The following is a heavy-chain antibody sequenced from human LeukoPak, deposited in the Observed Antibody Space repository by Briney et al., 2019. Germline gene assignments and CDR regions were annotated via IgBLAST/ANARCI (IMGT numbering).Heavy chain of an antibody. V-gene: IGHV3-23*01. CDR2: IYENGGTT. J-gene: IGHJ4*02. CDR1: GFTFRSHA. CDR3: ARETDLRYFDY. Sequence: GGSLRLSCVGSGFTFRSHAMSWVRQAPEKGLEFVSGIYENGGTTYYADSVKGRFSISRDNSKNTLYLQMDSLRAEDTAVYYCARETDLRYFDYWGQGTLVTVSS.